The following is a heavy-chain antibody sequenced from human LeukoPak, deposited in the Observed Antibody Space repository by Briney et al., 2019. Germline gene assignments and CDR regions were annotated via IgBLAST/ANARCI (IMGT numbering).Heavy chain of an antibody. J-gene: IGHJ6*03. CDR3: ARVAAYSSSRDYYYYMDV. V-gene: IGHV4-4*07. CDR1: GGSISSYY. CDR2: IHTSGST. Sequence: SETLSLTCTVSGGSISSYYWSWIRQPAGKGLEWIGRIHTSGSTNYNPSLKSRVTMSVDTSKNQFSLKLSSVTAADTAVYYCARVAAYSSSRDYYYYMDVWGKGTTVTVSS. D-gene: IGHD6-13*01.